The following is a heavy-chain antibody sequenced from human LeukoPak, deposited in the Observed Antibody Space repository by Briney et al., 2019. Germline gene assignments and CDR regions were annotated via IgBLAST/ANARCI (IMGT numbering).Heavy chain of an antibody. CDR3: ARSPYYYGSGTYYDY. J-gene: IGHJ4*02. CDR2: FYTSGST. V-gene: IGHV4-4*07. D-gene: IGHD3-10*01. CDR1: GGSISSYY. Sequence: SETLSITCTVSGGSISSYYWSWIRQPAGKGLEWIGRFYTSGSTNYNPSLKSRVTISVDKSKNQFSLKLSSVTAADTAVYYCARSPYYYGSGTYYDYWGQGTLVTVSS.